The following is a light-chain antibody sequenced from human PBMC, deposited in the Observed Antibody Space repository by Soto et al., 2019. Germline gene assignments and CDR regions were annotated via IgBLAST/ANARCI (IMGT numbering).Light chain of an antibody. CDR3: QQYSFLPRT. CDR2: GAS. CDR1: QNFLSNY. V-gene: IGKV3-20*01. J-gene: IGKJ1*01. Sequence: ESVLTQSPGTLSLPPGERATLSSWASQNFLSNYLAWYQQKPGQAPRLLIYGASTRATGIPDRFGGSGSGTDFTLTISRLEPEDFAVYYCQQYSFLPRTFGQGTKVDIK.